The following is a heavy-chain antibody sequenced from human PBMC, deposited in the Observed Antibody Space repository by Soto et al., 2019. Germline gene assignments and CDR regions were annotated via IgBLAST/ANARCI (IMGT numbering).Heavy chain of an antibody. J-gene: IGHJ5*02. CDR1: GGSISSGDYY. Sequence: QVQLQESGPGLVKPSQTLSLTCIVSGGSISSGDYYWSWIRQPPGKGLEWIGYIYHTGITFYNPSHKSLISISADTSQNQFSLKMRSVTAADTGVYLWATYVVGTAIGVGWFDPWGQGTPVTVSS. CDR3: ATYVVGTAIGVGWFDP. V-gene: IGHV4-30-4*01. D-gene: IGHD2-21*02. CDR2: IYHTGIT.